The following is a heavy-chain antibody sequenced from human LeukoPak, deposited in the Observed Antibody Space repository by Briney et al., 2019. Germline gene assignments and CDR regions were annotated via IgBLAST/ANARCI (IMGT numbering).Heavy chain of an antibody. CDR1: GGSISSYY. CDR2: IYYSGST. J-gene: IGHJ6*04. CDR3: ARALNYYDSSGYLDV. Sequence: SETLSLTCTVSGGSISSYYWSWIRQPPGKGLEWIGYIYYSGSTNYNPSLKSRVTISVDTSKNQFSLKLRSVTAADTAVYYCARALNYYDSSGYLDVWGKGTTVTVSS. V-gene: IGHV4-59*01. D-gene: IGHD3-22*01.